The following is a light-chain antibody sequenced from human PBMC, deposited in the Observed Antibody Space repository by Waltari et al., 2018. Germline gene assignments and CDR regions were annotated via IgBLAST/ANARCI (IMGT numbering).Light chain of an antibody. CDR2: EDN. J-gene: IGLJ3*02. CDR1: SGRIASNY. CDR3: QSYDIKNNGV. V-gene: IGLV6-57*02. Sequence: NFMLTQPHSVSESPGKTVTISCTGSSGRIASNYVQWYQQRPGSAPTTVIYEDNQSPSGVPDRFSGSIDSSSNPASLTISGLKTEDEADYYCQSYDIKNNGVLGGGTKLTVL.